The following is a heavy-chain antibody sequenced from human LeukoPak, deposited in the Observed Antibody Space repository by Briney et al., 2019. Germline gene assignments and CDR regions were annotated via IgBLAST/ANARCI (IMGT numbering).Heavy chain of an antibody. D-gene: IGHD3-16*01. CDR2: ISGRGDRT. CDR3: VRLSPSGFDGAFEF. CDR1: GFTFNTYA. V-gene: IGHV3-23*01. Sequence: PGGSLRLSCAASGFTFNTYAMSWVRQAPGKGLHWVAAISGRGDRTMYAESVKGRFTISRDNSKNTVYLQMNSLRAEDTAIYYCVRLSPSGFDGAFEFWGQGTMVTVSS. J-gene: IGHJ3*01.